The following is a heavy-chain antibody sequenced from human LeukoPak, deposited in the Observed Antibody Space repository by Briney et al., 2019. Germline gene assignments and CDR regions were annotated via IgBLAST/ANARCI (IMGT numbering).Heavy chain of an antibody. CDR3: ARIAVAGSYYFDY. J-gene: IGHJ4*02. Sequence: PSETLSLACTVSGGSISSYYWSWIRQPPGKGLEWIGYIYYSGSTNYNPSLKSRVTISVDTSKNQFSLKLSSVTAADTAVYYCARIAVAGSYYFDYWGQGTLVTVSS. V-gene: IGHV4-59*08. CDR1: GGSISSYY. CDR2: IYYSGST. D-gene: IGHD6-19*01.